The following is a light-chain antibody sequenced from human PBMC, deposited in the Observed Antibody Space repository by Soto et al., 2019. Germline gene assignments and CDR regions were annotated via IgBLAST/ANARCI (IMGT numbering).Light chain of an antibody. CDR1: SSDVGGYNY. Sequence: QSVLTQPASVSGSPGHSITISCTGTSSDVGGYNYVSWYQQHPGKAPKVITYDVSNRPSGVSNRFSGSKSGNTASLTISGLQAEDEADYYCTSYTSSDTLVFGTGTKVTVL. J-gene: IGLJ1*01. CDR3: TSYTSSDTLV. V-gene: IGLV2-14*01. CDR2: DVS.